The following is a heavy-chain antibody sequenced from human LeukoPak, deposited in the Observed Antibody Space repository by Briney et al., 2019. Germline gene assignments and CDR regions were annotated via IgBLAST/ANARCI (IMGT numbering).Heavy chain of an antibody. D-gene: IGHD2-15*01. CDR1: GYIFTSYF. CDR3: ASSCSGGSCPIDY. CDR2: INPSGGST. Sequence: ASVKVSCKASGYIFTSYFMHWVRQAPGQGLEWMGLINPSGGSTRYAQKFQGRVTMTRDMSTSTVYMELSSLRSDDTAVYYCASSCSGGSCPIDYWGQGTLVTVSS. J-gene: IGHJ4*02. V-gene: IGHV1-46*01.